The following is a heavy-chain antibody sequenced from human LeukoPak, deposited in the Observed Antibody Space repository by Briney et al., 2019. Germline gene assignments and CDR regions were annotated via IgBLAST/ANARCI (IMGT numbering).Heavy chain of an antibody. D-gene: IGHD2-2*01. J-gene: IGHJ5*02. Sequence: GGSLRLSCAASVFTPSIYWMHAVGPAPGKRGVGVSRINGDWSTKVYPDTLRGRFTIPRHKPKNTLALQINRHRADGTGVYYCGREDIQAALAAWGQGTLVTVSS. CDR2: INGDWSTK. V-gene: IGHV3-74*01. CDR3: GREDIQAALAA. CDR1: VFTPSIYW.